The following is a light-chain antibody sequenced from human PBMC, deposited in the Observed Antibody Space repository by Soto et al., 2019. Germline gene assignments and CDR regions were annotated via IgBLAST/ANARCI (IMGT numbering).Light chain of an antibody. J-gene: IGLJ1*01. Sequence: QSALTQPASVSGSPGQSITISCTGTSSDVGGYNYVSWYQQHPGKAPKLMIYAVSNRPSGVSNRFSGFKSGNTASLTISGLQAEDEADYYCSSYTSSTNVFGTGTKVTVL. CDR3: SSYTSSTNV. CDR1: SSDVGGYNY. CDR2: AVS. V-gene: IGLV2-14*03.